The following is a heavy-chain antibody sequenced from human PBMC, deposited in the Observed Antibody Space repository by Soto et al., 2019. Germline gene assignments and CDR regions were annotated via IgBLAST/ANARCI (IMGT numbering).Heavy chain of an antibody. CDR2: ISGSGGST. Sequence: VQLVESGGGLVQPGGSLRLSCAASGFTFSSYAMSWVRQAPGKGLEWVSAISGSGGSTYYADSVKGRFTISRDNSKNTLYLQMNSLRAEDTAVYYCAKDRGDIVVVPAVPFDYWGQGTLVTVSS. J-gene: IGHJ4*02. CDR1: GFTFSSYA. D-gene: IGHD2-2*01. V-gene: IGHV3-23*04. CDR3: AKDRGDIVVVPAVPFDY.